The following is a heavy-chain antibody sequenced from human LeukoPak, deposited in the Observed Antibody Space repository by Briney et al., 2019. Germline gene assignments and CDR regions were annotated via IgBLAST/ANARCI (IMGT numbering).Heavy chain of an antibody. V-gene: IGHV4-38-2*02. CDR1: GYSISSGYY. J-gene: IGHJ5*02. CDR3: ASHGSGSYLGWFDP. D-gene: IGHD3-10*01. Sequence: PSETLSLTCTVSGYSISSGYYWGWIRQPPGKGLEWIGSIYHSGSTYYNPSLKSRVTISVDTSKNQFSLKLSSVTAADTAVYYCASHGSGSYLGWFDPRGQGTLVTVSS. CDR2: IYHSGST.